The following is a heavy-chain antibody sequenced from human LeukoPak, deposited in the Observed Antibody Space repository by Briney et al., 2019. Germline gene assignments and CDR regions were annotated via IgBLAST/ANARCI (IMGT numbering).Heavy chain of an antibody. D-gene: IGHD3-9*01. J-gene: IGHJ4*02. CDR1: GFTFSSYR. V-gene: IGHV3-66*01. CDR3: ARDGSEPTYYDILTGYYDY. CDR2: IYSGGST. Sequence: GGSLSLSCAAAGFTFSSYRVNWVRQATGKGLEWVSVIYSGGSTYYADSVKGRFTISRDNSKNTLYLQMNSLRAEDTAVYYCARDGSEPTYYDILTGYYDYWGQGTLVTVSS.